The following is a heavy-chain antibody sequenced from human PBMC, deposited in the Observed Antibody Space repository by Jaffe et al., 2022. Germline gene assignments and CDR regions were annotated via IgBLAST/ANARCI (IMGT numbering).Heavy chain of an antibody. CDR3: AKDGFCAGEVCYGVHFDN. J-gene: IGHJ4*02. V-gene: IGHV3-23*01. CDR1: GFTFNSYA. D-gene: IGHD2-8*02. Sequence: EIQLWESGGGLVQPGGSLRLSCAASGFTFNSYAMTWVRQAPGKGLEWVSSISDNSRRTYYADSVKGRFTLSRDNSKNTLYLQMNSLRAEDTAVYYCAKDGFCAGEVCYGVHFDNWGQGTLVTVSS. CDR2: ISDNSRRT.